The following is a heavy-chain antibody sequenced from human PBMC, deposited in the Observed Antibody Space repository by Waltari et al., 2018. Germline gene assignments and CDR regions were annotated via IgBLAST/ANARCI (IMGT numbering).Heavy chain of an antibody. Sequence: QVQLVESGGGVVQPGRSLRLSCAASGFTFSSYAMHWVRQAPGKGLEWVAVIWYDGSNKYYADSVKGRFTISRDNSKNTLYLQMNSLRAEDTAVYYCASSQNYYGSGSYEYWGQGTLVTVSS. V-gene: IGHV3-33*01. CDR2: IWYDGSNK. D-gene: IGHD3-10*01. J-gene: IGHJ4*02. CDR3: ASSQNYYGSGSYEY. CDR1: GFTFSSYA.